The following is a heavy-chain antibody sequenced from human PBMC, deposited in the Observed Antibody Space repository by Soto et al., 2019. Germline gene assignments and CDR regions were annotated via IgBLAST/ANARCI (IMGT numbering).Heavy chain of an antibody. CDR3: ASLVAATDRRNYYYYYGMDV. D-gene: IGHD2-15*01. CDR2: ISSSSSYI. V-gene: IGHV3-21*01. CDR1: GFTFSSYS. J-gene: IGHJ6*02. Sequence: GGSLRLSCAASGFTFSSYSMNWVRQAPGKGLEWVSSISSSSSYIYYADSVKGRFTISRDNAKNSLYLQMNSLRAEDTAVYYCASLVAATDRRNYYYYYGMDVWGQGTTVTVSS.